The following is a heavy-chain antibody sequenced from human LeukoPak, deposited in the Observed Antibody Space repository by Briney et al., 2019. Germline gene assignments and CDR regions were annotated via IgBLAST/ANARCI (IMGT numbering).Heavy chain of an antibody. CDR2: ISAYNGNT. Sequence: EASVKVSCKASGHTFTSYGISWVRQAPGQGLEWMGWISAYNGNTNYAQKLQGRATMTTDTSTSTAYTELRSLRSDDTAVYYCARVRDDYVWGSYRQKFDYWGQGTLVTVSS. CDR3: ARVRDDYVWGSYRQKFDY. J-gene: IGHJ4*02. D-gene: IGHD3-16*02. V-gene: IGHV1-18*01. CDR1: GHTFTSYG.